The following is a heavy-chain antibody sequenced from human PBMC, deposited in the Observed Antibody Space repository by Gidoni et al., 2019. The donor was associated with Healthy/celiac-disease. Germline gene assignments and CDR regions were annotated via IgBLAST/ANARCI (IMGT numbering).Heavy chain of an antibody. J-gene: IGHJ4*02. CDR3: ASPVVPAAISPRFDY. Sequence: QVQLVESGGGVVQPGRSLRLSCAASGFTFSSYAMHWVRQAPGKGLEWVAVISYDGSNKDYADSVKGRFTISRDNSKNTLYLQMNSLRAEDTAVYYCASPVVPAAISPRFDYWGQGTLVTVSS. CDR2: ISYDGSNK. D-gene: IGHD2-2*02. V-gene: IGHV3-30-3*01. CDR1: GFTFSSYA.